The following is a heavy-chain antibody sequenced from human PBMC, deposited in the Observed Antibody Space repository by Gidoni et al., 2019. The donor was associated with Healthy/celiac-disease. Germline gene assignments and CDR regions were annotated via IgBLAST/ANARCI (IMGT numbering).Heavy chain of an antibody. CDR1: GGSISSYY. CDR2: IYYSGST. CDR3: ARVGSGYYYEYYFDY. Sequence: QVQLQESGPGLVKPSETLSLTCTVSGGSISSYYWSWIRQPPGKGLEWIGYIYYSGSTNYNPSLKSRVTISVDTSKNQFSLKLSSVTAADTAVYYCARVGSGYYYEYYFDYWGQGTLVTVSS. D-gene: IGHD3-22*01. V-gene: IGHV4-59*01. J-gene: IGHJ4*02.